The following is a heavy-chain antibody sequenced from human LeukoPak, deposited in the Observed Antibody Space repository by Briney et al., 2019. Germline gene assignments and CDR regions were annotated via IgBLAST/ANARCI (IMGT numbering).Heavy chain of an antibody. V-gene: IGHV3-30*04. CDR1: GFTFSSYA. Sequence: GGSLRLSCAASGFTFSSYAMHWVRQAPGKGLEWVAVISYDGSNKYYADSVKGRFTISRDNSKNTLYLQMNSLRAEDTAVYYCARDFFPGWRLNIAARLPYYYYGMDAWGQGTTVTVSS. CDR3: ARDFFPGWRLNIAARLPYYYYGMDA. D-gene: IGHD6-6*01. J-gene: IGHJ6*02. CDR2: ISYDGSNK.